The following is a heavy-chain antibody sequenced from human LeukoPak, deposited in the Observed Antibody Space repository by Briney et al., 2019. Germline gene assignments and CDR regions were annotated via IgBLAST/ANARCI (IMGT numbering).Heavy chain of an antibody. Sequence: SETLSLTCAVYGGSFSGYYCSWIRQPPGKGLEWIGEINHSGSTNYNPSLKSRVTISVDTSKNQFSLKLSSVTAADTAVYYCARTLRLYGYKSTAFDYWGQGTLVTVSS. V-gene: IGHV4-34*01. D-gene: IGHD5-24*01. CDR1: GGSFSGYY. CDR2: INHSGST. CDR3: ARTLRLYGYKSTAFDY. J-gene: IGHJ4*02.